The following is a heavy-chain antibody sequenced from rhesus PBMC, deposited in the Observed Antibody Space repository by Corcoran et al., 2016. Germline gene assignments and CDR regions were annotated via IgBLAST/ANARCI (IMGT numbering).Heavy chain of an antibody. Sequence: QVQLQESGPGLVKPSETLSLTCAVSGGSISSSNWWSWIRQPPGKELEWIVYISGSSGRTYDNPSLKSRVTISTDTSKSQCSLKLSSVTAADTAVYYCAREQVYSGSFDYWGQGVLVTVSS. D-gene: IGHD5-24*01. CDR3: AREQVYSGSFDY. J-gene: IGHJ4*01. CDR1: GGSISSSNW. V-gene: IGHV4-65*01. CDR2: ISGSSGRT.